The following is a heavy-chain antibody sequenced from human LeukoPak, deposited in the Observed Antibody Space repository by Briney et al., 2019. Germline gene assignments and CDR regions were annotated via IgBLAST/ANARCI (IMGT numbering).Heavy chain of an antibody. J-gene: IGHJ6*03. Sequence: GGSLRLSCSASGFIFNEFYMSWIRQAPGKGLECVSYVSTTGDPVYYTDSVKGRFTISRDNAKNSLFLQMTSLRDEDTAVYYCARLVIDSPSSYYMDVWGNGTTVTVSS. CDR2: VSTTGDPV. D-gene: IGHD2-21*01. V-gene: IGHV3-11*04. CDR3: ARLVIDSPSSYYMDV. CDR1: GFIFNEFY.